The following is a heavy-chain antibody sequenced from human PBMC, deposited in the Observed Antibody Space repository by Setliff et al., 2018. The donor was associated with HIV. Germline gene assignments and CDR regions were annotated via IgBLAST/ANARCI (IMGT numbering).Heavy chain of an antibody. J-gene: IGHJ3*02. CDR3: ARPLTTSVNFWGDAFAI. V-gene: IGHV4-59*08. Sequence: SETLSLTCTVSGGSIRSHYWSWIRQPPGKGLEWIGNIYYSGSTNYNPSLKSRVSLSVDTSKNQISLRLNSLTAADTAVYYCARPLTTSVNFWGDAFAIWGQGTMVTVSS. D-gene: IGHD3-3*01. CDR2: IYYSGST. CDR1: GGSIRSHY.